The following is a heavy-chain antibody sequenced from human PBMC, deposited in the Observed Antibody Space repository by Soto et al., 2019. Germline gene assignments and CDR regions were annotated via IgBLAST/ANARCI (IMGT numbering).Heavy chain of an antibody. V-gene: IGHV4-30-4*01. CDR3: ARSIVVVPAAIIWFDP. D-gene: IGHD2-2*01. CDR2: IYYSGST. J-gene: IGHJ5*02. CDR1: GGSISSGDYY. Sequence: SETLSLTCTVSGGSISSGDYYWSCIRQPPGKGLEWIGYIYYSGSTYYNPSLKSRVTISVDTSKNQFSLKLSSVTAADTAVYYCARSIVVVPAAIIWFDPWGQGTLVTVSS.